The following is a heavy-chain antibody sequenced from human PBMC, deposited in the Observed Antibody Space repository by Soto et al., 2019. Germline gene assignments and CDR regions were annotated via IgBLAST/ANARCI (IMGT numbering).Heavy chain of an antibody. CDR2: ISGDGGGT. J-gene: IGHJ4*02. D-gene: IGHD6-13*01. CDR1: GFTFSSYG. V-gene: IGHV3-23*01. CDR3: AKLIDAAGTGY. Sequence: GGSLRLSCAASGFTFSSYGMSWVRQAPGKGLEWVSSISGDGGGTYYADSVKGRFTLSRDNSRNTLFLQMNSVRVEDTAIYYCAKLIDAAGTGYWGQGTPVTVSS.